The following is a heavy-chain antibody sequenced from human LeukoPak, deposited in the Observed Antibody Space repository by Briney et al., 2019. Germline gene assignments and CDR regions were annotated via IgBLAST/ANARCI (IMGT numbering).Heavy chain of an antibody. CDR1: EFIFSSYG. CDR3: ARARNNYDSSGFSALDY. V-gene: IGHV3-33*01. CDR2: LWYDGTNK. D-gene: IGHD3-22*01. Sequence: GRSLRLSCAASEFIFSSYGMHWVRRAPGKGLQWVVSLWYDGTNKYHADSVKGRFTISRDNSQSTLYLQMNSLRAEDTAVYYCARARNNYDSSGFSALDYWGQGTLVTVSS. J-gene: IGHJ4*02.